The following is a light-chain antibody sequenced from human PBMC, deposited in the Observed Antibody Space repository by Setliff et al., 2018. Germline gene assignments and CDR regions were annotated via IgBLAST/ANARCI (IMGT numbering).Light chain of an antibody. J-gene: IGLJ1*01. V-gene: IGLV2-14*03. CDR3: ASKTGPGTYV. CDR2: DVN. Sequence: QSITISCTGEFGAYGSAYVSWYQQHPDKAPKLIIYDVNNRPSGISHRFSGSNSANTASLTISGLQAEDEAEYFCASKTGPGTYVFGTGTKVTVL. CDR1: FGAYGSAY.